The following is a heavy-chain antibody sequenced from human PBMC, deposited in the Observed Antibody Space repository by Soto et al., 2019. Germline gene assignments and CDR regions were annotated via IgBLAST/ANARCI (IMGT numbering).Heavy chain of an antibody. CDR2: IYYSGST. J-gene: IGHJ4*02. CDR1: GGSISSGGYY. Sequence: QVQLQESGPGLVKPSQTLSLTCTVSGGSISSGGYYWSWIRQHPGKGLEWIGYIYYSGSTYYTPSLKSRGTISVHTSKNQCSLKLNSVTAAATAVYYSARSRTSANYFDYWGQGTLVTVSS. CDR3: ARSRTSANYFDY. D-gene: IGHD2-2*01. V-gene: IGHV4-31*03.